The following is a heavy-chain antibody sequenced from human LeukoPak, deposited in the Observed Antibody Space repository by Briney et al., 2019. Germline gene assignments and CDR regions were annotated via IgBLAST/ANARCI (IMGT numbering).Heavy chain of an antibody. V-gene: IGHV3-11*01. Sequence: GGSLRLSCAASGFTFSDYLMSWIRQAPGKGLEWVSYISNRGTTIYYADSVKGRFTVSRDKAKNSLYLHMNSLRAEDTAVYYCGRAKEDYSGYGTYEQYYYFYMDVWGKGTTVTVSS. CDR1: GFTFSDYL. J-gene: IGHJ6*03. CDR2: ISNRGTTI. D-gene: IGHD5-12*01. CDR3: GRAKEDYSGYGTYEQYYYFYMDV.